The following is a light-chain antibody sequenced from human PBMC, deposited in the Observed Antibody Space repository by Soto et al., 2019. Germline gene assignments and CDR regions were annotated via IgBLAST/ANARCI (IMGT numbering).Light chain of an antibody. CDR1: SSDVGGYDY. CDR2: EVS. CDR3: SSYSLSTAYL. Sequence: QSALTQPASVSGSPGQSITISCTGTSSDVGGYDYVSWYQIHPGKAPKLMVFEVSNRPSGVSYRFSGSKSGNTASLTISGLQAEDEADYFCSSYSLSTAYLFXTGTKVTVL. V-gene: IGLV2-14*01. J-gene: IGLJ1*01.